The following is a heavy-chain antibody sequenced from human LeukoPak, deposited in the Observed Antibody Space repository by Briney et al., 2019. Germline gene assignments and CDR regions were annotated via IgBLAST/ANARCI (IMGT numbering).Heavy chain of an antibody. J-gene: IGHJ4*02. CDR3: ARGLLGAVTTFDY. CDR2: ISSGSTTI. V-gene: IGHV3-48*02. CDR1: GFSVSGKY. Sequence: GGSLRLACAASGFSVSGKYLTWVRQAPGKGLEWVSYISSGSTTIYSADSVKGRFTISRDNAKNSLYLQMNSLRDEDTAVYYCARGLLGAVTTFDYWGQGTLVTVSS. D-gene: IGHD4-11*01.